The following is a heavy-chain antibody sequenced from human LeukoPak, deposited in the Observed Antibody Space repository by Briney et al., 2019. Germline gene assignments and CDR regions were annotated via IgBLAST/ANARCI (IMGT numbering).Heavy chain of an antibody. CDR3: ARDRAYITMISGGFDP. CDR1: GGTFSSYA. Sequence: GASVKVSCKASGGTFSSYAISWVRQAPGQGLEWMGWINPNSGGTNYAQKFQGRVTMTRDTSISTAYMELSRLRSDDTAVYYCARDRAYITMISGGFDPWGQGTLVTVSS. J-gene: IGHJ5*02. CDR2: INPNSGGT. V-gene: IGHV1-2*02. D-gene: IGHD3-22*01.